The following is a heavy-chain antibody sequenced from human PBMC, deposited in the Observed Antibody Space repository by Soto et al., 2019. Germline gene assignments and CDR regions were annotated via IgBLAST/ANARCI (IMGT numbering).Heavy chain of an antibody. CDR1: GFTFNNYA. D-gene: IGHD6-19*01. Sequence: EVQLLESGGGLVRPGESLRLSCTTSGFTFNNYAMNWVRQAPGKGLEWVSFISGSGGSAYYADSVQGRFTISRDNSRNTLYLQMNSLRAEDTVIYACVREGGGRYSPGSFDLWGRGTKVTVSS. V-gene: IGHV3-23*01. J-gene: IGHJ3*01. CDR3: VREGGGRYSPGSFDL. CDR2: ISGSGGSA.